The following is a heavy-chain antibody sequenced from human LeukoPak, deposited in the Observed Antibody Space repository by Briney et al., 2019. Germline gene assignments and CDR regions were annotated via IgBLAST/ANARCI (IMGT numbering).Heavy chain of an antibody. J-gene: IGHJ4*02. D-gene: IGHD5-18*01. CDR2: ISSSSSTI. Sequence: GGSLRLSCAASGFTFSSYSMNWVRQAPGKGLEWVSYISSSSSTIYYADSVKGRFTISRDNAKNSLYLQMNSLRAEDTAVYYCARFPRGYSYGHYFDYWGQGTLVTVSS. V-gene: IGHV3-48*01. CDR3: ARFPRGYSYGHYFDY. CDR1: GFTFSSYS.